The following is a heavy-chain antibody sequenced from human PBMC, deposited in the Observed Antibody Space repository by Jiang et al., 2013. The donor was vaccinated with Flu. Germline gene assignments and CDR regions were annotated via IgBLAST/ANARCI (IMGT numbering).Heavy chain of an antibody. J-gene: IGHJ4*02. D-gene: IGHD2-2*01. V-gene: IGHV4-34*01. CDR2: VNHSGGT. CDR1: GGSFSGYY. CDR3: AGGQLRLNY. Sequence: LLKPSETLSLTCAVYGGSFSGYYWNWIRLPPGKGLEWIGEVNHSGGTDYNPSLKSRVTISVDTSKNQLSLKLSSVTAADTAVYYCAGGQLRLNYWGQGTLVTVSS.